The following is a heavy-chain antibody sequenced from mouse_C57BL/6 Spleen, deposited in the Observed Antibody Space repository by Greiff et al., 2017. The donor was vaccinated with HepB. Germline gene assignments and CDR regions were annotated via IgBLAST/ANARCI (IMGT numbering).Heavy chain of an antibody. CDR1: GYTFTDYN. CDR2: INPNNGGT. J-gene: IGHJ3*01. CDR3: ARDGSSYGAY. D-gene: IGHD1-1*01. Sequence: EVKLLESGPELVKPGASVKIPCKASGYTFTDYNMDWVKQSHGKSLEWIGDINPNNGGTIYNQKFKGKATLTVDKSSSTAYMELRSLTSEDTAVYYCARDGSSYGAYWGQGTLVTVSA. V-gene: IGHV1-18*01.